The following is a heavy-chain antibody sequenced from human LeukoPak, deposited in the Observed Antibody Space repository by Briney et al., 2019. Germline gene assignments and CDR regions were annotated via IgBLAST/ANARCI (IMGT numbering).Heavy chain of an antibody. J-gene: IGHJ4*02. V-gene: IGHV3-23*01. D-gene: IGHD2-15*01. CDR2: ISGGGRTT. Sequence: GGSLRLSCAASGFTFSNHAMSWVRQAPGKGLQWVAVISGGGRTTEYADFVKGRFTISRDNSKNTLSLQMNSLTVEDTAIYFCAKNVVVKRYIDFWGQGTLDTVSS. CDR1: GFTFSNHA. CDR3: AKNVVVKRYIDF.